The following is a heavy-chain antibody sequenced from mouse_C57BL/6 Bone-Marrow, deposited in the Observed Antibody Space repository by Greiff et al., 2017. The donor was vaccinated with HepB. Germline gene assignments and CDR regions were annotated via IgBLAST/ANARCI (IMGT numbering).Heavy chain of an antibody. CDR2: IHPNSGST. CDR1: GYTFTSYW. CDR3: ARDYGSSYVRFAY. J-gene: IGHJ3*01. D-gene: IGHD1-1*01. Sequence: VKLQQPGAELVKPGASVKLSCKASGYTFTSYWMHWVKQRPGQGLEWIGMIHPNSGSTNYNEKFKSKATLTVDKSSSTAYMQLSSLTSEDSAVYYCARDYGSSYVRFAYWGQGTLVTVSA. V-gene: IGHV1-64*01.